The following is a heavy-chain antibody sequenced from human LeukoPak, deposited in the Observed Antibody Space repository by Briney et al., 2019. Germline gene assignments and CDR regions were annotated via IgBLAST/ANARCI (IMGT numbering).Heavy chain of an antibody. Sequence: ASVKVSCKASGYTFLNYDFTWVRQAPGQGLEWMGWINPNSGGSNCAQKFQGRVTMTRETSISTAYMELSRLSSDDTAVYYCARVQVSDDNWGFFDYWGQGTLVTVSS. J-gene: IGHJ4*02. CDR3: ARVQVSDDNWGFFDY. CDR1: GYTFLNYD. V-gene: IGHV1-2*02. D-gene: IGHD1-1*01. CDR2: INPNSGGS.